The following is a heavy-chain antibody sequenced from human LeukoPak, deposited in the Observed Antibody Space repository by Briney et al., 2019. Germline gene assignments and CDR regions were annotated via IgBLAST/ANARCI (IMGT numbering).Heavy chain of an antibody. J-gene: IGHJ6*03. V-gene: IGHV3-7*01. D-gene: IGHD5-12*01. CDR1: GFTLSSYW. CDR3: ARELKSGYSGTYYYYYMDV. Sequence: SGGSLRLSCAASGFTLSSYWMSWVRQAPGKGLEWVANIKQDGSEKYYVDSVKGRFTISRDNAKNSLYLQMNSLRAEDTAVYYCARELKSGYSGTYYYYYMDVWGKGTTVTVSS. CDR2: IKQDGSEK.